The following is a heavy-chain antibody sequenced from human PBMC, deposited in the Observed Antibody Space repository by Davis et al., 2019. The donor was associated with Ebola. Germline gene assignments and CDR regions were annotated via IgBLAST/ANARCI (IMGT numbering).Heavy chain of an antibody. CDR2: IRSKAYGGKT. CDR1: GFNFGDYA. J-gene: IGHJ6*02. D-gene: IGHD6-6*01. V-gene: IGHV3-49*04. CDR3: TRDLKEPRPSYYYGMDV. Sequence: GESLKISCTAFGFNFGDYAMNWVRQAPGKGLEWVGFIRSKAYGGKTQYAASVKGRFTISRDDSNSIAYMQMNSLKTEDTAVYYCTRDLKEPRPSYYYGMDVWGQGATVTVSS.